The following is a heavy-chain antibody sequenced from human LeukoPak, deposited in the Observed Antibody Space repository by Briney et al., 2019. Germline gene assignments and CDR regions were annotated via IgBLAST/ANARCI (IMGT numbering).Heavy chain of an antibody. Sequence: PSETLSLTCTVSGGSISSYYWSWIRQPPGKGLEWVGYIYYSGSTNYNPSLKSRVTISVDTSKNQFSLKLTSVTAADTAVYYCARPKSAVAGSDDAFDIWGQGTMVTVSS. CDR2: IYYSGST. J-gene: IGHJ3*02. V-gene: IGHV4-59*12. D-gene: IGHD6-19*01. CDR3: ARPKSAVAGSDDAFDI. CDR1: GGSISSYY.